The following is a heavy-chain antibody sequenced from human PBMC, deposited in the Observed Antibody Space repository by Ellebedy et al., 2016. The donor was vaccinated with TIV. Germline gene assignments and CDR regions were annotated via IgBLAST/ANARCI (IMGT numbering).Heavy chain of an antibody. V-gene: IGHV3-23*01. Sequence: GESLKISXAASGFTFSSYAMSWVRQAPGKGLEWVSAISGSGGSTSYAQKFQGRVTMTRDTSTSTVYMELSSLRSEDTAVYYCARGGTYQLLWGNYWGQGTLVTVSS. CDR3: ARGGTYQLLWGNY. J-gene: IGHJ4*02. CDR1: GFTFSSYA. D-gene: IGHD2-2*01. CDR2: ISGSGGST.